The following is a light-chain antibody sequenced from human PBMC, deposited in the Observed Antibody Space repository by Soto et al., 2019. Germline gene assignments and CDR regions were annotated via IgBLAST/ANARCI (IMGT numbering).Light chain of an antibody. J-gene: IGKJ5*01. Sequence: DIQMTQSRSSLSGSLLDRVTITCQASQNINNYLNWYQQKPGRAPKLLIYDASNLEAGVPSRFRGSGSGTDFTFTISRLQPEDIATYYCQQYENLPTFGQGTRLEIK. CDR2: DAS. CDR3: QQYENLPT. CDR1: QNINNY. V-gene: IGKV1-33*01.